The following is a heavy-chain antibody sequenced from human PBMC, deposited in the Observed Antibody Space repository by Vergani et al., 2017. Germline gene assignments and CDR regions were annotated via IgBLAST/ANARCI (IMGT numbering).Heavy chain of an antibody. D-gene: IGHD3-10*01. CDR2: INHSGST. Sequence: QVQLQQWGAGLLKPSETLSLTCAVHGGSLSGYYWSWIRQPPGKGLEWIGEINHSGSTNYNPSPTSRVTISVDTSKNQFSLKLSSVTAAGTAVYYCARSHCYGSGSLLRRYNWFDPGGQGTLVTVSS. CDR1: GGSLSGYY. CDR3: ARSHCYGSGSLLRRYNWFDP. V-gene: IGHV4-34*01. J-gene: IGHJ5*02.